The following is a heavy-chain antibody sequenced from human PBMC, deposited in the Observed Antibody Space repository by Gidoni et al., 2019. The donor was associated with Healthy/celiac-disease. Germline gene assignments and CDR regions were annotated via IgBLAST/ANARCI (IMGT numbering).Heavy chain of an antibody. V-gene: IGHV4-34*01. D-gene: IGHD2-2*01. CDR3: ASYCSSTSCYSGMDV. Sequence: QVQLQQWGAGLLKPSETLSLTCAVYGGSFSGYYWSWIRQPPGKGLEWIGEINHSGSTNYNPSLKSRVTISVDTSKNQFSLKLSSVTAADTAVYYCASYCSSTSCYSGMDVWGQGTTVTVSS. CDR1: GGSFSGYY. CDR2: INHSGST. J-gene: IGHJ6*02.